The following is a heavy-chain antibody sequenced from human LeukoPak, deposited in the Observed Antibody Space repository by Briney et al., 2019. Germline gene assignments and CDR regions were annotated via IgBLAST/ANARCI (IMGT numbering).Heavy chain of an antibody. J-gene: IGHJ4*02. Sequence: GGSLRLSCAASGFTFSSYAMSWVRQAPGKGLEWVSAISGSGGSTYYADSVTGRFTISRDNSKNTVYLQMNSLRADDTAVYYCAKAEILTGYYPPYYFDSWGQGTLVTVSS. CDR3: AKAEILTGYYPPYYFDS. CDR1: GFTFSSYA. D-gene: IGHD3-9*01. CDR2: ISGSGGST. V-gene: IGHV3-23*01.